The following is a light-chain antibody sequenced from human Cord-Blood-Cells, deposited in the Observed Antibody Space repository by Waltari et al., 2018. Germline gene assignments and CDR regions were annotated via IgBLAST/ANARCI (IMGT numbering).Light chain of an antibody. Sequence: QSLLTQPPSASGTPGQRATIACSRSSSNLGSNYVYWYQHLPGTAPKRLNYRNTQRPSGVPDRFSGSKSGTSASLAISGLRSEDEADYYCAAWDDSLSVVVFGGGTKLTVL. CDR1: SSNLGSNY. V-gene: IGLV1-47*01. CDR3: AAWDDSLSVVV. J-gene: IGLJ2*01. CDR2: RNT.